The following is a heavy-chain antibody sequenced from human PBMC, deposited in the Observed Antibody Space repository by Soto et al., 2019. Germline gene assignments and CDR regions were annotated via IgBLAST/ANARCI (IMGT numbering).Heavy chain of an antibody. CDR1: GGTFSSYA. V-gene: IGHV1-69*06. CDR2: IIPIFGTA. Sequence: ASVKVSCKASGGTFSSYAISWVRQAPGQGLGWMGGIIPIFGTANYAQKFQGRVTITADKSTSTAYMELSSLRSEDTAVYYCARGGFGLNDSSGYYIPGAFDIWGQGTMVTVSS. D-gene: IGHD3-22*01. CDR3: ARGGFGLNDSSGYYIPGAFDI. J-gene: IGHJ3*02.